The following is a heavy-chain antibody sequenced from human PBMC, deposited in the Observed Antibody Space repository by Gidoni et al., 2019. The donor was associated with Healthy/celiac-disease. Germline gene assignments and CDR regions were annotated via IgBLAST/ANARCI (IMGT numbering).Heavy chain of an antibody. CDR1: GFTFSSYS. CDR3: ARGRAAAGKRWFDP. CDR2: ISSSSSTI. V-gene: IGHV3-48*02. D-gene: IGHD6-13*01. Sequence: EVQLVESGGGLVQPGGSLRLSCAASGFTFSSYSMNWVRQAPGKGLEWVSYISSSSSTIYYADSVKGRFTISRDNAKNSLYLQMNSLRDEDTAVYYCARGRAAAGKRWFDPWGQGTLVTVSS. J-gene: IGHJ5*02.